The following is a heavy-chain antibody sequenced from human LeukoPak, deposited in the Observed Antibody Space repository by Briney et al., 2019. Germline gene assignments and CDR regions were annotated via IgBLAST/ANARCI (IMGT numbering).Heavy chain of an antibody. J-gene: IGHJ4*02. Sequence: GGSLRLSCAASGFTFSSYGMHWVRQAPGKGLEWVAVIWYDGSNKYYADSVKGRFTISRDNPKNTLYLQMNSLRAEDTAVYYCASALDYYDSRDIDNWGQGTLVTVSS. CDR2: IWYDGSNK. CDR1: GFTFSSYG. V-gene: IGHV3-33*01. D-gene: IGHD3-22*01. CDR3: ASALDYYDSRDIDN.